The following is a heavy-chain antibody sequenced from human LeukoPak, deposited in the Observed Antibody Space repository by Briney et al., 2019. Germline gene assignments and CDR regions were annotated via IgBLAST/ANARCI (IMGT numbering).Heavy chain of an antibody. V-gene: IGHV3-53*01. J-gene: IGHJ5*02. CDR3: TSANTGTIPGVDP. CDR1: GFTVSSNY. D-gene: IGHD1-26*01. Sequence: GGSLRLSCAASGFTVSSNYMSWVRQAPGKGLEWVSIIHSGGNTYYADSVKGRFTISRDNSKNTLYLQMNSLRAEDTAVYYCTSANTGTIPGVDPWGQGTLVTVSS. CDR2: IHSGGNT.